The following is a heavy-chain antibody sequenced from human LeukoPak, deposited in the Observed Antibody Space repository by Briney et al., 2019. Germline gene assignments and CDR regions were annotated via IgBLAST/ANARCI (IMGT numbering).Heavy chain of an antibody. CDR2: MNPNSGNT. CDR3: ARTTVVTRTDDY. J-gene: IGHJ4*02. V-gene: IGHV1-8*01. Sequence: GASVKVSCKTSGYTFTSYDIDWVRQATGQGLEWMGWMNPNSGNTGYGQKLQGRVTMTTDTSTSTAYMELRSLRSDDTAVYYCARTTVVTRTDDYWGQGTLVTVSS. CDR1: GYTFTSYD. D-gene: IGHD4-23*01.